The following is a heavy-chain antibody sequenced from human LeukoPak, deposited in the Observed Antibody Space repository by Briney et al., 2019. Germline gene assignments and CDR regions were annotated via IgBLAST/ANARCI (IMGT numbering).Heavy chain of an antibody. Sequence: GGPLRLSCAVSGFTFSSYAMSWVRQAPGKGLEWVSAIDSSGSYTWYDDSEKGRFTISRDNSKNTLYLQMNSLRAEDTAVYYCAKGSAGGRPYYFDYWGQGTLVPVSS. D-gene: IGHD6-13*01. CDR2: IDSSGSYT. J-gene: IGHJ4*02. V-gene: IGHV3-23*05. CDR1: GFTFSSYA. CDR3: AKGSAGGRPYYFDY.